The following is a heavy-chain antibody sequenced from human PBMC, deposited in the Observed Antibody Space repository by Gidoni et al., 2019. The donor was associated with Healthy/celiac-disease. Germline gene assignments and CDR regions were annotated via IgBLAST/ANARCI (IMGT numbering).Heavy chain of an antibody. CDR1: GFTFSSYG. J-gene: IGHJ6*02. Sequence: QVQLVESGGGVVQPGRSLRLSCAASGFTFSSYGMHWVRQAPGKGLEWVAVISYDGSNKYYADSVKGRFTISRDNSKNTLYLQMNSLRAEDTAVYYCAKDGGKPYSSGWYGMDVWGQGTTVTVSS. CDR3: AKDGGKPYSSGWYGMDV. CDR2: ISYDGSNK. V-gene: IGHV3-30*18. D-gene: IGHD6-19*01.